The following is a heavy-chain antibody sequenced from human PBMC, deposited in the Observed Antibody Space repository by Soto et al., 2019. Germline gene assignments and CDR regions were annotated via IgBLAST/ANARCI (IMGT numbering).Heavy chain of an antibody. CDR1: GFTFGDYA. CDR2: IRSKAYGGTT. CDR3: TLDFSGGSCYRLFDP. D-gene: IGHD2-15*01. J-gene: IGHJ5*02. V-gene: IGHV3-49*04. Sequence: GGSLRLCCTASGFTFGDYAMSWVRQAPGKGREWVGFIRSKAYGGTTEYAASVKGRFTISRDDSKSIAYLQMNSLKTEDTAVYYFTLDFSGGSCYRLFDPWGQLTLVTGS.